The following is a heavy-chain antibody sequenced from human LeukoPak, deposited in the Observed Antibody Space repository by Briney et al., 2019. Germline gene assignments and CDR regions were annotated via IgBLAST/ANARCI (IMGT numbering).Heavy chain of an antibody. CDR3: ARGGSLVDWFDP. V-gene: IGHV1-8*03. J-gene: IGHJ5*02. D-gene: IGHD1-14*01. CDR2: MNPNSGNT. CDR1: GYTFTSYD. Sequence: ASVKVSCKASGYTFTSYDINWVRQATGQGLEWMGWMNPNSGNTGYAQKFQGRVTIARNTSISTAYMELSSLRSEDTAVYYCARGGSLVDWFDPWGQGTLVTVSS.